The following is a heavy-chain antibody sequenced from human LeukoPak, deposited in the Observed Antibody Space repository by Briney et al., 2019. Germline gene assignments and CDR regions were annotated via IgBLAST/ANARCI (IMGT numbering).Heavy chain of an antibody. Sequence: SETLSLTCAVAGYSIRSGDYWGWIRQSPGKGLEWIGSIYHSGSTHYNPSLKSRVTISVDTSKNQFSLMLSSVTAADTAVYYCARNRSVTTTPGFDHWGQGTLVTVSS. J-gene: IGHJ4*02. CDR3: ARNRSVTTTPGFDH. D-gene: IGHD4-17*01. V-gene: IGHV4-38-2*01. CDR2: IYHSGST. CDR1: GYSIRSGDY.